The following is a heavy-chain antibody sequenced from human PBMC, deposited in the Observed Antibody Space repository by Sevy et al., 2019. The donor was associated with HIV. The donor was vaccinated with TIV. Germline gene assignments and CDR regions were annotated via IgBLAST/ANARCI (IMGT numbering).Heavy chain of an antibody. CDR2: IYTSGST. CDR3: ARDFDYYGSGSYQLGYYYYYYMDV. D-gene: IGHD3-10*01. Sequence: SETLSLTCTVSGGSISSYYWSWIRQPAGKGLEWIGRIYTSGSTNYNPSLKSRVTMSVKTSKNQFSLRLSSVTAADTAVYYGARDFDYYGSGSYQLGYYYYYYMDVWGKGTTVTVSS. J-gene: IGHJ6*03. V-gene: IGHV4-4*07. CDR1: GGSISSYY.